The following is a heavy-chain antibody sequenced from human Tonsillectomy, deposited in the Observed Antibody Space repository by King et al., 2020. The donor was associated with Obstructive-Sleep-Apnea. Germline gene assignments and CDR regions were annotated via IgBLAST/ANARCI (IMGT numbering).Heavy chain of an antibody. J-gene: IGHJ6*02. Sequence: VQLVQSGAEVKKPGASVKVSCKASGYTFTNYGITWVRQAPGQGPEWMGWISAYNVNTNYAQKLQGRVTMTTDTSTSTAYMELRSLRSDDTAVYYCARVGGGYNLDFYYGMDVWGQGTTVTVSS. V-gene: IGHV1-18*01. CDR1: GYTFTNYG. D-gene: IGHD5-24*01. CDR2: ISAYNVNT. CDR3: ARVGGGYNLDFYYGMDV.